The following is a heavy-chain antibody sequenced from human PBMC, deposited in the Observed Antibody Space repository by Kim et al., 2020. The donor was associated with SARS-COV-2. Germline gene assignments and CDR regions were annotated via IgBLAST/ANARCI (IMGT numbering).Heavy chain of an antibody. Sequence: GGSLRLSCAASGFTFSNAWMSWVRQAPGKGLEWVGRIKSKTDGGTTDYAAPVKGRFTISRDDSKNTQYLHMNSLKTEVTAVYYCTTGNYYDFDYWGQETLVTVSS. CDR2: IKSKTDGGTT. CDR1: GFTFSNAW. CDR3: TTGNYYDFDY. V-gene: IGHV3-15*01. D-gene: IGHD3-22*01. J-gene: IGHJ4*02.